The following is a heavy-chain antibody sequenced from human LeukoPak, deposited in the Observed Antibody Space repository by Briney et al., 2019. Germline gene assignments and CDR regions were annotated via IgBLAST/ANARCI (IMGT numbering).Heavy chain of an antibody. CDR3: ARGGIAARFAY. D-gene: IGHD6-6*01. V-gene: IGHV3-48*03. J-gene: IGHJ4*02. CDR2: ISSGSSSI. Sequence: GGSLRLSCVDSEFIFSTYEMNWVRQAPGKGLEWVSYISSGSSSIFYADSVKGRFTISRDNSKNSLYLQMNSLRVEDTAVYYCARGGIAARFAYWGQGTLVTVSS. CDR1: EFIFSTYE.